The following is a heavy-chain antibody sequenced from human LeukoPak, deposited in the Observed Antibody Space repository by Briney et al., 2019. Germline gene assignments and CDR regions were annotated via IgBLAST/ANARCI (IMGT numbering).Heavy chain of an antibody. CDR2: IYWDDDQ. D-gene: IGHD3-10*01. V-gene: IGHV2-5*02. Sequence: SGPTLVKPTPTLTLTCTFSGFSLRTRGVGVGWIRQPPGKALEWLALIYWDDDQRYSPSLKSRLTITKDTSKNQVVLTMTNMDPVDTATYYCAQYGSGSRQSYYFDYWGQGTLVTVSS. CDR1: GFSLRTRGVG. CDR3: AQYGSGSRQSYYFDY. J-gene: IGHJ4*02.